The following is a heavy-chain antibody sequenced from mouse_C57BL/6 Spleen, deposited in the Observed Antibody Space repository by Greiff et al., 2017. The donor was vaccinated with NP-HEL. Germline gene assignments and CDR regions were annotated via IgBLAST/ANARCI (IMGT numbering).Heavy chain of an antibody. CDR2: IDPSDSYT. J-gene: IGHJ4*01. Sequence: VQLQQPGAELVRPGTSVKLSCKASGYTFTSYWMHWVKQRPGHGLEWIGVIDPSDSYTNYNQKFKGKATLTVDTSSSTAYMQLSSLTSEDSAVYYCARYRLSSMDYWGQGTSVTVSS. CDR3: ARYRLSSMDY. D-gene: IGHD3-2*02. V-gene: IGHV1-59*01. CDR1: GYTFTSYW.